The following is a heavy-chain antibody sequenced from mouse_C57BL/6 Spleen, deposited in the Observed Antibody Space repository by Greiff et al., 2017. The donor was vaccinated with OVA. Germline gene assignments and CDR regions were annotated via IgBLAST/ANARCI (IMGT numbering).Heavy chain of an antibody. J-gene: IGHJ1*03. V-gene: IGHV7-1*01. CDR3: ARDYYGSSYDWYFEV. D-gene: IGHD1-1*01. CDR2: SRNKANDYTT. CDR1: GFTFSDFY. Sequence: EVKLVESGGGLVQSGRSLRLSCATSGFTFSDFYMEWVRQAPGKGLEWIAASRNKANDYTTEYSASVKGRFIVSRDTSQSILYLQMNALRAEDTAIYYCARDYYGSSYDWYFEVWGTGTTVTVSS.